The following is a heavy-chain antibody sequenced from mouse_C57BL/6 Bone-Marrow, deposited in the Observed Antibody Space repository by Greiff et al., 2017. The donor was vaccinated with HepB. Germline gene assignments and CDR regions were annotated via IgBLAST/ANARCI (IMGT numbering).Heavy chain of an antibody. CDR1: GFSLSTSGMG. J-gene: IGHJ4*01. Sequence: QVQLQQSGPGILQSSQTLSLTCSFSGFSLSTSGMGVSWIRQPSGKGLEWLAHIYWDDDKRYNPSLKSRLTISKDTSRNQVFLKITSVDTADTATYYCARSGNFPHYYAMDYWGQGTSVTVSS. CDR3: ARSGNFPHYYAMDY. V-gene: IGHV8-12*01. CDR2: IYWDDDK. D-gene: IGHD2-1*01.